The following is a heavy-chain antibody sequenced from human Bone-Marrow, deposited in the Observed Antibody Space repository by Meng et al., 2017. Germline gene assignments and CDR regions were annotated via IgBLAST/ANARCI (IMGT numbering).Heavy chain of an antibody. CDR3: ARAAYDIWSGYAP. J-gene: IGHJ5*02. D-gene: IGHD3-3*01. Sequence: LEGVGPGLVKPSGTLSPTCAVSGASISSSHWWGWVRQPPGKGLEWIGEIYHDGSTNYTPSLKSRVTISVDKSKNQFSLKLSSVTAADTAVYYCARAAYDIWSGYAPWGQGSLVTVSS. V-gene: IGHV4-4*02. CDR1: GASISSSHW. CDR2: IYHDGST.